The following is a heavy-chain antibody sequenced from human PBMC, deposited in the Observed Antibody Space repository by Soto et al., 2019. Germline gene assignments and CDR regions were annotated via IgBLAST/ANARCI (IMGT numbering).Heavy chain of an antibody. V-gene: IGHV2-5*02. CDR1: GFSLSTTGLG. CDR2: IYWDDVK. D-gene: IGHD2-21*02. J-gene: IGHJ4*02. Sequence: QITLKESGPTLVKPTQTLTLTCNFSGFSLSTTGLGVGWIRQPQGKALEWLALIYWDDVKRYSPSLKSRLTITKGTSKIQLVLTMTNMDPVDTATYYCAHISVTASLLDYWGQGTLVTFSS. CDR3: AHISVTASLLDY.